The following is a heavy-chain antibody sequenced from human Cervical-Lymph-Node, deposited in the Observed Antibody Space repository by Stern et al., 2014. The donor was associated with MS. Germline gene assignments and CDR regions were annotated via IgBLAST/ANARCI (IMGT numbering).Heavy chain of an antibody. CDR1: GFTFSSYA. J-gene: IGHJ4*02. V-gene: IGHV3-23*04. CDR2: ISGSGGST. CDR3: AKDASQYYYDSSGYYYGFADY. D-gene: IGHD3-22*01. Sequence: EEQLVESGGGLVQPGGSLRLSCAASGFTFSSYAMSWVRQAPGKGLGWVSAISGSGGSTYYAASVKGRFTISRDNSKKTLYLQMNSLRAEDTAVYYCAKDASQYYYDSSGYYYGFADYWGQGTLVTVSS.